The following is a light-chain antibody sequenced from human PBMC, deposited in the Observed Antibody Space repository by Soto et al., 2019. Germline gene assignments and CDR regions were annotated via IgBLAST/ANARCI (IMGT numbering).Light chain of an antibody. Sequence: DIQMTQSPSSLSASVGQTVTITCRASQGNSNFLAWFQQKAGKDTTSLLYGASSLQSGVPSKFSGSGSDTDFTLTISSLQPEDSATYFCQQYHSYPVTFGGGTKVEIK. CDR1: QGNSNF. V-gene: IGKV1-16*02. CDR2: GAS. J-gene: IGKJ4*01. CDR3: QQYHSYPVT.